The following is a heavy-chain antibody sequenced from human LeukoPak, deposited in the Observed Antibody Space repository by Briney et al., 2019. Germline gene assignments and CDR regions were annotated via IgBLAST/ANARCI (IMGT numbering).Heavy chain of an antibody. Sequence: SETLSLTCTVSGGSISSYYWSWIRQPPGKGLEWIGYIYYSGSTNYKPSLKRRVTISVDTSKNQFSLKLSSVTAADTAVYYCARDVIAAAGYNWFDPWGQGTLVTVSS. CDR3: ARDVIAAAGYNWFDP. CDR1: GGSISSYY. V-gene: IGHV4-59*12. J-gene: IGHJ5*02. CDR2: IYYSGST. D-gene: IGHD6-13*01.